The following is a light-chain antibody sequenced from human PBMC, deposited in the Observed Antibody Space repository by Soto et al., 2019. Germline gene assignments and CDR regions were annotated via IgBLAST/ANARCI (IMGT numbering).Light chain of an antibody. CDR2: CAS. V-gene: IGKV4-1*01. CDR1: QSVLYSSDNRNY. Sequence: DIVMTQSPDYLAVSLGERTTVNCKSGQSVLYSSDNRNYLAWYQQKPGQSPKLLISCASTRESGVPDRFSGSGSGIDLTLTISNLQAEDVAGYFSQQYYNNPRTFGQGTKVE. J-gene: IGKJ1*01. CDR3: QQYYNNPRT.